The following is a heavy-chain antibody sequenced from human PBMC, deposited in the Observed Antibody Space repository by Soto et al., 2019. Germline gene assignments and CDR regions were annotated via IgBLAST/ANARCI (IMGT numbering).Heavy chain of an antibody. Sequence: GGSLRLSCAASGFTFSSYAMSWVRQAPGKGLEWVSAISGSGGSTYYADSVKGRFTISRDNTKNTLYLQMNSLRAEDEAEYYCASRRITMVRGVILLDDFDVWGQGTMVTVSS. CDR2: ISGSGGST. CDR3: ASRRITMVRGVILLDDFDV. V-gene: IGHV3-23*01. D-gene: IGHD3-10*01. J-gene: IGHJ3*01. CDR1: GFTFSSYA.